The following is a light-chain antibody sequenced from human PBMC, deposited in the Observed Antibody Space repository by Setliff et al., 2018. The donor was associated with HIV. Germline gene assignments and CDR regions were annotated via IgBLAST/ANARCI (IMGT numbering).Light chain of an antibody. CDR2: QAT. J-gene: IGLJ3*02. V-gene: IGLV2-23*02. CDR1: SSDIGRYNL. Sequence: QSALTQPASVSGSPGQSITISCTGTSSDIGRYNLVSWYQQYPGKAPKLMIYQATKRPSGVSNRFSGSKSGNTASLTIPGLQAEDEADYYCCSYAGSTSVWVFGGGTKVTVL. CDR3: CSYAGSTSVWV.